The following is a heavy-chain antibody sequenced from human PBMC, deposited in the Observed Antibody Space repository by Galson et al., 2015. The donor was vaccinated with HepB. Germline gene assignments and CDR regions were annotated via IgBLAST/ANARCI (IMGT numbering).Heavy chain of an antibody. D-gene: IGHD1-14*01. V-gene: IGHV1-18*01. CDR3: ARLPDDSSGPDH. Sequence: SVKVSCKASGCNFISYGMTWVRQAPGQGLDWMGWISVYDGDTKYGKRVQGRVTKTADRSTMTAFMELRDLTSDDTAVYYCARLPDDSSGPDHWGQGTLVTVSS. CDR1: GCNFISYG. CDR2: ISVYDGDT. J-gene: IGHJ5*02.